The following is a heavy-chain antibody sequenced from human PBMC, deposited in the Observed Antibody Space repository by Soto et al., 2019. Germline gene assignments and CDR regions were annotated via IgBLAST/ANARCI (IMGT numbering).Heavy chain of an antibody. Sequence: QVPLVQSGAEVKKPGASVKVSCKASGYTFTGYYMHWVRQAPGQGLEGMGWINPNSGGTNYAQKFKGWVTMTRDTSVGTADMELSRLRSDDTAVYYCARAPEGFGELSHWFDPWGQGTLVTFAS. CDR1: GYTFTGYY. J-gene: IGHJ5*02. D-gene: IGHD3-10*01. V-gene: IGHV1-2*04. CDR2: INPNSGGT. CDR3: ARAPEGFGELSHWFDP.